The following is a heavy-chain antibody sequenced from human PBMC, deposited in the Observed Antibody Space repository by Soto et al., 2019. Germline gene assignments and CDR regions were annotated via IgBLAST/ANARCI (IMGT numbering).Heavy chain of an antibody. Sequence: SETLSLTCAVSGASIGSGGWWSWVRQPPGKGLERIAEIFHDGNTNYSPSLKSRVTTSVDKSQNQFSLNVYSVTAADTAVYYCARHEGWTGPDQWGQGTLVTVSS. D-gene: IGHD2-8*02. CDR3: ARHEGWTGPDQ. J-gene: IGHJ5*02. CDR1: GASIGSGGW. CDR2: IFHDGNT. V-gene: IGHV4-4*02.